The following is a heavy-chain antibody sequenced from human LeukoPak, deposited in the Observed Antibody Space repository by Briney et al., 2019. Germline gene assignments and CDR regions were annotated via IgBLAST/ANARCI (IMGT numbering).Heavy chain of an antibody. D-gene: IGHD3-22*01. CDR3: ARFDYYDSSGYYAYYFDY. CDR2: IHYSGST. J-gene: IGHJ4*02. CDR1: GGSISSSSYY. V-gene: IGHV4-39*01. Sequence: SETLSLTCTVSGGSISSSSYYWGWIRQPPGKGLEWIGSIHYSGSTYYNPSLKSRVTISVDTSKNQFSLKLSSVTAADTAVYYCARFDYYDSSGYYAYYFDYWGQGTLVTVSS.